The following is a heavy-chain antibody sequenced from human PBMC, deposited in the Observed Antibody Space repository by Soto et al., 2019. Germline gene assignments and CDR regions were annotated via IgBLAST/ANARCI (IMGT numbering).Heavy chain of an antibody. CDR2: IWFDGSNK. D-gene: IGHD2-21*01. J-gene: IGHJ4*02. Sequence: QVQLVDSGGGVVQPGRSLRLSCAASGFTFSSFGMHWVRQAPGKGLEWVELIWFDGSNKNYADSVKGRFTISRDNSKNTLSLQMNSLRAEDTAVYYCARKVGMEFDYWGQGTQVTVSS. V-gene: IGHV3-33*01. CDR1: GFTFSSFG. CDR3: ARKVGMEFDY.